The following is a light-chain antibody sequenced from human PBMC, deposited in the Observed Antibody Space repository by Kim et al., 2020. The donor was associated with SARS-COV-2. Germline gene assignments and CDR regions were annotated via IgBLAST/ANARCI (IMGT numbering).Light chain of an antibody. J-gene: IGLJ3*02. CDR1: SSDVGSYNV. CDR3: CSYAGSGTMV. Sequence: QSALTQPASVSASPGQSITISCTGTSSDVGSYNVVSWYQQYPGKAPKVMIYDVTKRPSGVSNRFSGSKSGNTASLTISGLQAEDEADYYCCSYAGSGTMVFGGGTQLTVL. V-gene: IGLV2-23*02. CDR2: DVT.